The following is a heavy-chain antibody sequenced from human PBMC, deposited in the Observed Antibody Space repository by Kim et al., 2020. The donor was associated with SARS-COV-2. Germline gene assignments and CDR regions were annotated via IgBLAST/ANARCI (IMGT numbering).Heavy chain of an antibody. CDR1: GYTFTGYY. CDR2: INPNSVST. D-gene: IGHD3-3*01. CDR3: ARQKGGYYYCMDV. Sequence: ASVKVSCKASGYTFTGYYMRWVRQAPGQGLEWMGRINPNSVSTHYAQKFQGRVTMTRDTSISTAYMEMSRLRSDDTAVYYCARQKGGYYYCMDVWGKGTTVTVSS. J-gene: IGHJ6*03. V-gene: IGHV1-2*06.